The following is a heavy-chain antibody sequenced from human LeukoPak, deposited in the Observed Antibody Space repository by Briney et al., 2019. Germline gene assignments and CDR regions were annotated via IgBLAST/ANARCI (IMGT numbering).Heavy chain of an antibody. CDR3: AGDEGWTFDI. CDR2: IQKDGSDK. V-gene: IGHV3-7*01. D-gene: IGHD5-24*01. J-gene: IGHJ3*02. CDR1: GFTFSTHW. Sequence: GGSLRLSCAASGFTFSTHWMSWFRQAPGKGLEWVALIQKDGSDKSYVDAVKGRFTISRDNAKNSLYLQMNGLRTDDTAVYYWAGDEGWTFDIWGQGTKVTVSS.